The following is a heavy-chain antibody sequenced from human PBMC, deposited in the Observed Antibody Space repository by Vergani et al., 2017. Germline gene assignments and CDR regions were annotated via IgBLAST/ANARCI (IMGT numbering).Heavy chain of an antibody. Sequence: QVQLQESGPGLVKPPGTLSLTCGVSGASISTWNWWIWVRQPPGKGLEWIGEVWHDGEVHSSPSLKSRVTLSVDKSKNQFSLRLNSVTAADTAVYYCARDSGGYVWGSYEAWFDPWGQGTLVTVSS. D-gene: IGHD3-16*01. CDR1: GASISTWNW. J-gene: IGHJ5*02. V-gene: IGHV4-4*03. CDR2: VWHDGEV. CDR3: ARDSGGYVWGSYEAWFDP.